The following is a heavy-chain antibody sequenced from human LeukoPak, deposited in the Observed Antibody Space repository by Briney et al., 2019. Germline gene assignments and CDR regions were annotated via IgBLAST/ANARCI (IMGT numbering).Heavy chain of an antibody. Sequence: GGSLRLSCAASGFTFSSSWMSWVRQAPGNGLEWVANIKQDGGEKYYVDSVKGRFTISRDNDKNPLYLQMNSLRAEDTAVYYCARGVVPAAILWWFDLWGQGTLVTVSS. CDR2: IKQDGGEK. V-gene: IGHV3-7*01. J-gene: IGHJ5*02. CDR3: ARGVVPAAILWWFDL. D-gene: IGHD2-2*02. CDR1: GFTFSSSW.